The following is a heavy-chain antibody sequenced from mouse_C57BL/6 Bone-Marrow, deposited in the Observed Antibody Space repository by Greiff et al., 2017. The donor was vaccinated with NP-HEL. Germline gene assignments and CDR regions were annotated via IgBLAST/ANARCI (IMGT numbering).Heavy chain of an antibody. CDR2: IYPGSGNT. D-gene: IGHD1-1*01. CDR1: GYTFTDYY. CDR3: EGRRDYYGSSYGYFDY. V-gene: IGHV1-76*01. J-gene: IGHJ2*01. Sequence: VHLVESGAELVRPGASVKLSCKASGYTFTDYYINWVKQRPGQGLEWIARIYPGSGNTYYNEKFKGKATLTAEKSSSTAYMQLSSLTSEDSAVYFCEGRRDYYGSSYGYFDYWGQGTTLTVSS.